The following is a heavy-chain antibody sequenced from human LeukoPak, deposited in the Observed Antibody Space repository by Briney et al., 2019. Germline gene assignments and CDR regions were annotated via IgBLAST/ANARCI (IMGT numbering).Heavy chain of an antibody. Sequence: SETLSLTCTVSGGSISSYYWSWIRQPPGKGLEWIGYIYYSGSTNYNPSLKSRVTISVDTSKNQFSLKLSSVTAADTAVYYCAGHYGGNSDGFDYWGQGALVTVSS. V-gene: IGHV4-59*01. D-gene: IGHD4-23*01. J-gene: IGHJ4*02. CDR3: AGHYGGNSDGFDY. CDR1: GGSISSYY. CDR2: IYYSGST.